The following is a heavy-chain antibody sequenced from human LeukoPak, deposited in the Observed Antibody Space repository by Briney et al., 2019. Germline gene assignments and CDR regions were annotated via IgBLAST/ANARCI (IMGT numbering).Heavy chain of an antibody. CDR3: ARGGSIAARRLRITNDY. D-gene: IGHD6-6*01. CDR1: GGSFSGYC. J-gene: IGHJ4*02. CDR2: INHSGST. Sequence: SETLSLTCAVYGGSFSGYCWSWIRQPPGKGLEWIGEINHSGSTNYNPSLKSRVTISVDTSKNQFSLKLSSVTAADTAVYYCARGGSIAARRLRITNDYWGQGTLVTVSS. V-gene: IGHV4-34*01.